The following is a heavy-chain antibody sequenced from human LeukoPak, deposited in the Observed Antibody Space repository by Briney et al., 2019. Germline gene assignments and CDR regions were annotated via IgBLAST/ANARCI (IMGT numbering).Heavy chain of an antibody. Sequence: GASVKVSCKASGYAFTGSSIHWVRQAPGQGLEWMGRIIPIFGTANYAQKFQGRVTITTDESTSTAYMELSSLRSEDTAVYYCARSEDYYDSSGYYYGFDYWGQGTLVTVSS. CDR2: IIPIFGTA. V-gene: IGHV1-69*05. CDR1: GYAFTGSS. D-gene: IGHD3-22*01. J-gene: IGHJ4*02. CDR3: ARSEDYYDSSGYYYGFDY.